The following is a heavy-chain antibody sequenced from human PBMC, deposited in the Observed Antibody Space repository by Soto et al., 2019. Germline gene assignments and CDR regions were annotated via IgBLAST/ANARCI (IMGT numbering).Heavy chain of an antibody. J-gene: IGHJ5*02. V-gene: IGHV4-4*07. CDR2: IYTSGST. CDR3: ARGPDVGLYDFWCGYQNWFDH. CDR1: GGSISSYY. D-gene: IGHD3-3*01. Sequence: SETLSLTCTVSGGSISSYYWSWIRQPAGKGLEWIGRIYTSGSTNYNPSLKSRVTMSVDTSKNQFSLKLSSVTAADTAVYYCARGPDVGLYDFWCGYQNWFDHWGQGTLVTVSS.